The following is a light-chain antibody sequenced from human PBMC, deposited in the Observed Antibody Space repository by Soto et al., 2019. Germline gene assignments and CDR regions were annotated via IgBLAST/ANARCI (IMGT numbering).Light chain of an antibody. V-gene: IGKV3-20*01. CDR2: GTS. CDR3: QQYGSSSWT. CDR1: QSVSSSY. J-gene: IGKJ1*01. Sequence: EIVLTQSPGTLSLSPGERATLSCRASQSVSSSYLAWYQQKPGQAPRLLIYGTSSRATAIPERFSGSGSGTDFTLTISRLEAEDFAVYYCQQYGSSSWTFGQGTKVEIK.